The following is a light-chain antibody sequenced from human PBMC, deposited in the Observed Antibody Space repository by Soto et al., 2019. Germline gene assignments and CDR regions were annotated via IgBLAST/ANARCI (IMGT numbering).Light chain of an antibody. Sequence: DIVLTQTPLSSPVTLGQPASISCRSSGSLVHSDGNTYLSWLQQRPGQAPRLLIYRVSNRFSGVPDRFNGSGTGTDFTLKISRVEAEHVGVYFCTQSTHFPRTFGQGTKVEI. J-gene: IGKJ1*01. V-gene: IGKV2-24*01. CDR1: GSLVHSDGNTY. CDR3: TQSTHFPRT. CDR2: RVS.